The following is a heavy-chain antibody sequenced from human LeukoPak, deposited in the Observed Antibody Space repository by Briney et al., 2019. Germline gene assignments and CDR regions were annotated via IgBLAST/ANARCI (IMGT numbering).Heavy chain of an antibody. J-gene: IGHJ3*02. CDR3: AKPEGEVVTPYDAFDI. V-gene: IGHV3-23*01. Sequence: HPGGSLRLSCAASGFTFSSYAMSWVRQAPGKGLEWVSAISGSGGSTYYADSVKGRFTISRDNSKNTLYLQMNSLRAEDTAVYYCAKPEGEVVTPYDAFDIWGQGTMVTVSS. D-gene: IGHD2-15*01. CDR1: GFTFSSYA. CDR2: ISGSGGST.